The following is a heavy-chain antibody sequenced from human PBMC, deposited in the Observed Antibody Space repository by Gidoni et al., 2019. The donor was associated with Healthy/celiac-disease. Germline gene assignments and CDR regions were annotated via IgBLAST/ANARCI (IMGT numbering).Heavy chain of an antibody. V-gene: IGHV3-30*03. J-gene: IGHJ4*02. CDR3: ASQRSYGDYRGAIDY. CDR2: ISYDGSNK. Sequence: QAPGKGLEGVAVISYDGSNKYYADAVKGRFTISRDNSKNTLYLQMNSLRAEDTAVYYCASQRSYGDYRGAIDYWGQGTLVTVSS. D-gene: IGHD4-17*01.